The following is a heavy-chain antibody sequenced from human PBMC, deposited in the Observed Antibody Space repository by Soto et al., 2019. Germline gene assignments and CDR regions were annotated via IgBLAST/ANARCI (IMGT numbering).Heavy chain of an antibody. CDR1: GFTFGPYW. J-gene: IGHJ4*02. Sequence: EVQLVESGGGLVQPGGSLRLSCAASGFTFGPYWMHWVRQVPGKGLVWLSRINSDGSSTNYADSVKGRFTISRDNAKSTLSLQMHSLRAEDTAVYYCASGGSGYYNYWGQGTRVTVSS. CDR2: INSDGSST. CDR3: ASGGSGYYNY. V-gene: IGHV3-74*01. D-gene: IGHD3-22*01.